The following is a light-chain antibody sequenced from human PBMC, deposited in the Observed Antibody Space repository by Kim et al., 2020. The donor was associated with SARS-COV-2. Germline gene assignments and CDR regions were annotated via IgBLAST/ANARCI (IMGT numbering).Light chain of an antibody. CDR3: QQYRGSPKYT. CDR1: QSVNANY. V-gene: IGKV3-20*01. Sequence: SPGERATLSCRASQSVNANYLTWYQQKPGQPPRLLIYGGGSRATGIPDRFSGSGSGTDFTLTISRLEPEDFALYYCQQYRGSPKYTFGQGTKLEI. CDR2: GGG. J-gene: IGKJ2*01.